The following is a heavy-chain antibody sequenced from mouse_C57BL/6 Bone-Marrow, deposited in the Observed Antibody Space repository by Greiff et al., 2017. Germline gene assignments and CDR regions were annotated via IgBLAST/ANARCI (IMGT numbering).Heavy chain of an antibody. CDR3: ALYFDV. V-gene: IGHV5-4*03. CDR1: GFTFSSYA. Sequence: DVMLVESGGGLVKPGGSLKLSCAASGFTFSSYAMSWVRQTPEKRLEWVATISDGGSYTYYPDNVKGRFTISRDNAKNNLYLQMSHLKSEDTAMYYCALYFDVWGTGTTVTVSS. CDR2: ISDGGSYT. J-gene: IGHJ1*03.